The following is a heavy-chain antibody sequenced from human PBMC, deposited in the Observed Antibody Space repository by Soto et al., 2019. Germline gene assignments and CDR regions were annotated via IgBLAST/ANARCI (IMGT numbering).Heavy chain of an antibody. Sequence: QVQLQESGPGLVKPSQTLSLTCTVSGGSISSGGYYWSWIRQHPGKGLEWIGYIYYSGSTYYNPSLKRRVTKSADTSKNPFSLKLSSVTAADTAVYYCARSSTSANYFDYWGQGTLVTVSS. CDR3: ARSSTSANYFDY. CDR2: IYYSGST. J-gene: IGHJ4*02. D-gene: IGHD2-2*01. CDR1: GGSISSGGYY. V-gene: IGHV4-31*03.